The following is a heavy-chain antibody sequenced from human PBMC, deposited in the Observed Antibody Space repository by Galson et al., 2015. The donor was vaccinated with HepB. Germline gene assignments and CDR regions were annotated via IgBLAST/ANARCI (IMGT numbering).Heavy chain of an antibody. J-gene: IGHJ4*01. CDR1: GFTFSNYA. V-gene: IGHV3-23*01. CDR3: AKDPDSGHYGTSKDPDSGHYGTSNYFHY. CDR2: ISGSGGST. Sequence: SLRLSCAASGFTFSNYAMNWVRQAPGRGLECVSSISGSGGSTYYADSVKGRFTISRDTSKNTLFLQMNSLSAEDTAIYYCAKDPDSGHYGTSKDPDSGHYGTSNYFHYWGHGTLVTVSS. D-gene: IGHD1-26*01.